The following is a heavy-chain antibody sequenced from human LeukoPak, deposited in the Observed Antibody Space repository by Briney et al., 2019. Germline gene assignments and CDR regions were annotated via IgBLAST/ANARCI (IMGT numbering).Heavy chain of an antibody. CDR3: ARDTGVVVGYFQH. CDR2: IYYSGST. D-gene: IGHD2-15*01. CDR1: GGSISTYY. J-gene: IGHJ1*01. V-gene: IGHV4-59*01. Sequence: SKTLSLTCTVSGGSISTYYLSWIRQPPGKGLEWIGYIYYSGSTSYNPSLKSRITISVDTFKNQFSLKLSSVTAADTAVYYCARDTGVVVGYFQHWGQGTLVTVSS.